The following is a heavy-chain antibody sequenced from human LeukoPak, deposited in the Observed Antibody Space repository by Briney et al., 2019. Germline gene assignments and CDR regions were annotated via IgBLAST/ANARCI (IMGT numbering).Heavy chain of an antibody. CDR1: GFTFDDYA. D-gene: IGHD6-19*01. CDR2: ISWNSGSI. Sequence: LSGGSLRLSCAASGFTFDDYAMHWVRHAPGKGLEWVSGISWNSGSIGYADSVKGRFTISRDNAKNSLYLQMNSLRAEDTALYYCAKDKRAVAGTIFDYWGQGTLVTVSS. CDR3: AKDKRAVAGTIFDY. J-gene: IGHJ4*02. V-gene: IGHV3-9*01.